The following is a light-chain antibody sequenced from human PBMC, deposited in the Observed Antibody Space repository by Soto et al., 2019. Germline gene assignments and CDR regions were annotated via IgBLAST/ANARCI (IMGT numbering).Light chain of an antibody. CDR1: PGVSANN. Sequence: VVLTQSPGTLSLSPGERAILSCRASPGVSANNLAWYQQKAGQAPRLLIYRASSRATGIPDRFSGSGSGTDFTLTISRLEPEDLAVYYCFQYGSSPRALGRGTKVEIK. J-gene: IGKJ4*02. V-gene: IGKV3-20*01. CDR3: FQYGSSPRA. CDR2: RAS.